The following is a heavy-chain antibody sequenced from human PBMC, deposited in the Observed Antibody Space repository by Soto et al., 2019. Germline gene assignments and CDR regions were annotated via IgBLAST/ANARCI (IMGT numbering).Heavy chain of an antibody. CDR2: IYYSGST. D-gene: IGHD3-16*01. J-gene: IGHJ4*02. V-gene: IGHV4-59*01. Sequence: SETLSLTCSVSGGSISSYYWSWIRQPPGKVLEWIGYIYYSGSTNYNPSLKSRVTISVDTSKNQFSLKLSSVTAADTAVYYCARVWGYAFDYWGQGTLVTVSS. CDR3: ARVWGYAFDY. CDR1: GGSISSYY.